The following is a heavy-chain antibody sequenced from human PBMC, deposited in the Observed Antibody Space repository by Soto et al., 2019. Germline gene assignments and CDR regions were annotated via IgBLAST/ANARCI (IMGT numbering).Heavy chain of an antibody. V-gene: IGHV1-69*13. CDR2: IIPIFGTA. CDR3: ARVRPHYGSGSYGNFDY. Sequence: ASVKVSCKASGGTFSSYAISWVRQAPGQGLEWMGGIIPIFGTANYAQKFQGRVTITADESTSTAYMELSSLRSEDTAVYYCARVRPHYGSGSYGNFDYWGQGTLVTVSS. J-gene: IGHJ4*02. D-gene: IGHD3-10*01. CDR1: GGTFSSYA.